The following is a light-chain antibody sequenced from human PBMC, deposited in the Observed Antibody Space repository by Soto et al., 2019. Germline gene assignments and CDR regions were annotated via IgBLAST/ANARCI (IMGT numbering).Light chain of an antibody. CDR3: QVWDSGSDQ. J-gene: IGLJ2*01. CDR1: HIGSKG. V-gene: IGLV3-21*02. CDR2: ADS. Sequence: SYELTQPPSVSVAPGQTARIPCGGNHIGSKGVHWYQQKPGQAPMLLVYADSDRPSGIPERFSGSNTGNTDTLTISRVEAGDEADYYCQVWDSGSDQFCGGTKLAVL.